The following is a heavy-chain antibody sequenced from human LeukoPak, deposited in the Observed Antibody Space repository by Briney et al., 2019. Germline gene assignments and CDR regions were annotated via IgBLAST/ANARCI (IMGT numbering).Heavy chain of an antibody. J-gene: IGHJ4*02. CDR1: GGSLSSYY. CDR2: IYYSGST. CDR3: ARSYGDYVQIDY. V-gene: IGHV4-59*01. D-gene: IGHD4-17*01. Sequence: SETLSLTCAVSGGSLSSYYWSWIRQPPGKGLVWIGHIYYSGSTNYNPSVKSRVTISVDTSKNQFSLKLSSVTAADTAVCYCARSYGDYVQIDYWGQGTLVTVSS.